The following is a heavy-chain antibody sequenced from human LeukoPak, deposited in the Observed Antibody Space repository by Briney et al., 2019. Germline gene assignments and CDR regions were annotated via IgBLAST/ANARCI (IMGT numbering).Heavy chain of an antibody. D-gene: IGHD3-10*01. Sequence: SVKVSCKASGGTFSSYAISWVRQAPGQGLEWMGGIIPIFGTANYAQKFQGRVTITADESTSTAYMELSSLRSEDTAVYYCASSMVRGVIILANSWDQGTLVTVSS. CDR2: IIPIFGTA. CDR1: GGTFSSYA. CDR3: ASSMVRGVIILANS. J-gene: IGHJ4*02. V-gene: IGHV1-69*13.